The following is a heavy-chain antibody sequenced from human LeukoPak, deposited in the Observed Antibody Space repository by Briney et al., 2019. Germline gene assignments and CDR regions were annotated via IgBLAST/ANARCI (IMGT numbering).Heavy chain of an antibody. Sequence: GGSLRLSCAASGFTFSSYAMHWVRQAPGKGLEWVAVISYDGSNKYDADSVKGRFTISRDNSKNTLYLQMNSLRAEDTAVYYCARRRMVRGVIHWFDPWGQGTLVTVSS. D-gene: IGHD3-10*01. CDR3: ARRRMVRGVIHWFDP. CDR1: GFTFSSYA. J-gene: IGHJ5*02. CDR2: ISYDGSNK. V-gene: IGHV3-30*04.